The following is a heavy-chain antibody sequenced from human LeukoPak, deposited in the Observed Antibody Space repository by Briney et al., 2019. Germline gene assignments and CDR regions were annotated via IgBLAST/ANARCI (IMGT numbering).Heavy chain of an antibody. CDR1: GFAFSSNS. CDR2: ISSSSTTI. D-gene: IGHD3-16*01. J-gene: IGHJ3*01. V-gene: IGHV3-48*01. CDR3: AKDPFAFRLGAFDS. Sequence: PGGSLRLSCAASGFAFSSNSMNWVRQAPGKGLEWISYISSSSTTIYYADSVKGRFTISRDNSKNTLYLQMNSLRVEDTAVYYCAKDPFAFRLGAFDSWGQGTMVIVSS.